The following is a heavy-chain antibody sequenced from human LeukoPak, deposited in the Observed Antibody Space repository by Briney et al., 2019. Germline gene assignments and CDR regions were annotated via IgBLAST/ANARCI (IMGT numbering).Heavy chain of an antibody. D-gene: IGHD3-3*01. CDR1: GGTFSSYA. Sequence: GASVKVSCKASGGTFSSYAISWVRQAPGQGLEWMGRIIPILGIANYAQKFQGRVTITADKSTSTAYMELSSLRSEDTAVYYCARISEEWAFDIWGQGTMVTVSS. CDR2: IIPILGIA. J-gene: IGHJ3*02. CDR3: ARISEEWAFDI. V-gene: IGHV1-69*04.